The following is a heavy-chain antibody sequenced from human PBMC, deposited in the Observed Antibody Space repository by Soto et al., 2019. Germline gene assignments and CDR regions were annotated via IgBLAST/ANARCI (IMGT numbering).Heavy chain of an antibody. CDR2: MIGSGVST. J-gene: IGHJ4*02. D-gene: IGHD6-6*01. CDR1: GITFSSYT. Sequence: GRSLRLSCAASGITFSSYTRSWVRQGRGIGLQWVSVMIGSGVSTYYADCVKGRFTSCRDNSKNTLYLQMNSLRAEDTAVYYCAKVSSAFNYFDYWGQGSLVTGSS. V-gene: IGHV3-23*01. CDR3: AKVSSAFNYFDY.